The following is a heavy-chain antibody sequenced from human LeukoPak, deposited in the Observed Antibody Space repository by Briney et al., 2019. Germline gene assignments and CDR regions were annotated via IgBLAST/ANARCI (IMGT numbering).Heavy chain of an antibody. CDR3: SGCGRARCPWDSIDF. D-gene: IGHD2-21*01. CDR2: IRSKANSYAT. Sequence: GGSLRLSCAASGFTFSDSAVHWARQASGKGLEWVGRIRSKANSYATAYTASVKGRFTISRDDSKDTAYLQMNSLKMEDTAVYDCSGCGRARCPWDSIDFWGQGILVTVSS. J-gene: IGHJ4*02. V-gene: IGHV3-73*01. CDR1: GFTFSDSA.